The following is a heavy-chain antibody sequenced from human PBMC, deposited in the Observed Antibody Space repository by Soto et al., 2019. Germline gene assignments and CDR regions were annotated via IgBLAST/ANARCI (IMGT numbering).Heavy chain of an antibody. CDR3: VTPLCYGT. J-gene: IGHJ4*02. D-gene: IGHD1-7*01. CDR1: GFNVSVNY. CDR2: LYSGGYT. Sequence: QLVESGGALVQRGGSLRISCEASGFNVSVNYMAWVRQAPGKGLEWVSLLYSGGYTNYADSVKDRFIISRDTSKNTLFLQLYNLRGEDTAVYSCVTPLCYGTWGQGNLVTVSS. V-gene: IGHV3-66*01.